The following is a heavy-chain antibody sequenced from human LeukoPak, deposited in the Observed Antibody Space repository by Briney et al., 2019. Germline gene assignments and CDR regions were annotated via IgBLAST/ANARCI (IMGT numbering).Heavy chain of an antibody. CDR3: ARDQEGFDY. V-gene: IGHV1-46*01. J-gene: IGHJ4*02. CDR2: IYPKDGST. CDR1: GYTFTSYY. Sequence: ASVRVSCKASGYTFTSYYIHWVRQAPGQGRGSMGMIYPKDGSTSYSQNFQGRVTVTRDTSTSTVHMELSGPRSEDTAVYYCARDQEGFDYWGQGTLVTVSS.